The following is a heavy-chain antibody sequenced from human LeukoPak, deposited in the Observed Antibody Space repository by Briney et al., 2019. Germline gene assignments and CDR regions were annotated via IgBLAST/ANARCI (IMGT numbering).Heavy chain of an antibody. CDR1: GFTFSSYT. CDR3: ASLALGSCFDY. CDR2: ISSSSSYI. Sequence: GGSLRLSCAASGFTFSSYTMTWVRQAPGKGLEWVSSISSSSSYIYYADSVKGRFTISRGNAKNTLYLQMNSLRAEDTAVYYCASLALGSCFDYWGQGTLVTVSS. V-gene: IGHV3-21*01. D-gene: IGHD6-13*01. J-gene: IGHJ4*02.